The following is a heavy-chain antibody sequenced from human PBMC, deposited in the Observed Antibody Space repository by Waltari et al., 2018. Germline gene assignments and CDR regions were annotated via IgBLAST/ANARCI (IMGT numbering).Heavy chain of an antibody. Sequence: QVQLQESGPGLVKPSETLSLTCTVSGGSISSYYWSWIRQPPGKGLEWIGYIYYSGSTNYNPSLKIRVTISVDTSKNQFSLKLSSVTAADTAVYYCARVLGYSSSWTLDYWGQGTLVTVSS. CDR1: GGSISSYY. V-gene: IGHV4-59*01. CDR3: ARVLGYSSSWTLDY. J-gene: IGHJ4*02. D-gene: IGHD6-13*01. CDR2: IYYSGST.